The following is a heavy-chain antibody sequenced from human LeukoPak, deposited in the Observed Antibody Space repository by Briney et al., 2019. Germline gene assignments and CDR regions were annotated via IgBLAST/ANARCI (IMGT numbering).Heavy chain of an antibody. D-gene: IGHD1-26*01. V-gene: IGHV3-11*01. CDR3: GRDFGLSGTKRSFGL. Sequence: GALKLSCAASGCTFSDYYMGWSRQAPGKGLEWLSYINGSGSIIFYADSVKGRFTISRDNAKNSLSLQMNSLRAEDTAVYYCGRDFGLSGTKRSFGLWGQGTMVTVSS. CDR2: INGSGSII. CDR1: GCTFSDYY. J-gene: IGHJ3*01.